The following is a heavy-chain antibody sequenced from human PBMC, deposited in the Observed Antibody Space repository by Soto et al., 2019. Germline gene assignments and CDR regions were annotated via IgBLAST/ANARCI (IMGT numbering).Heavy chain of an antibody. CDR1: GFTFSSYS. CDR2: ISSGSSTI. CDR3: ARDIFG. D-gene: IGHD3-3*01. V-gene: IGHV3-48*01. J-gene: IGHJ3*01. Sequence: PGGSLRLSCAASGFTFSSYSMNWVRQAPGKGLEWVSYISSGSSTIYYADSVKGRFTISRDNAKNSLYLQMNSLRAEDTAVYYCARDIFGWGQGTMVTVSS.